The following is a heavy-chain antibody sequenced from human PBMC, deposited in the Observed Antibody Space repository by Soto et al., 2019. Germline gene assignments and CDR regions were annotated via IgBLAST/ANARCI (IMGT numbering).Heavy chain of an antibody. CDR2: VSGSGGST. CDR3: AKLPQYETLTGYLNYFDY. D-gene: IGHD3-9*01. V-gene: IGHV3-23*01. J-gene: IGHJ4*02. Sequence: GGSLRLSCAASGFTFSSYAMSWVRQAPGKGLEWVSSVSGSGGSTYYADSVKGRFTISRDNSKNTEYLQMNSLRAEDTAVYFCAKLPQYETLTGYLNYFDYWGPGILVTVSS. CDR1: GFTFSSYA.